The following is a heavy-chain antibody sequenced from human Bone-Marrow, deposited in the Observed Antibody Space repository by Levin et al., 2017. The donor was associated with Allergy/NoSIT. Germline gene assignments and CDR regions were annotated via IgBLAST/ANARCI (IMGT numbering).Heavy chain of an antibody. CDR3: GRPSGGGSYYL. D-gene: IGHD1-26*01. V-gene: IGHV3-72*01. J-gene: IGHJ4*02. Sequence: GESLKISCVASGFSFSDHYMDWVRQAPGKGLEWVGRCRNKAQSFTTEYAASVRGRYVISRDDSRNSLYLQMSRLKVEDTAVYYCGRPSGGGSYYLGGQGTLVIVSS. CDR2: CRNKAQSFTT. CDR1: GFSFSDHY.